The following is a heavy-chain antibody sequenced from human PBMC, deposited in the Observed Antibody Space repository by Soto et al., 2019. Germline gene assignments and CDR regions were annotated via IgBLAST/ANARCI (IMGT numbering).Heavy chain of an antibody. CDR2: MSYDGSDT. D-gene: IGHD6-6*01. CDR1: GFIFSNNG. V-gene: IGHV3-30*18. Sequence: LRLSCVGSGFIFSNNGMHWVRQTPGKGLEWVAFMSYDGSDTFYADSVKGRFTISRDNSKNTLYLQMNSLRAEDTAVYYCAKDPRLGYSSSRVGGYYYYYGMDVWGQGTTVTVSS. J-gene: IGHJ6*02. CDR3: AKDPRLGYSSSRVGGYYYYYGMDV.